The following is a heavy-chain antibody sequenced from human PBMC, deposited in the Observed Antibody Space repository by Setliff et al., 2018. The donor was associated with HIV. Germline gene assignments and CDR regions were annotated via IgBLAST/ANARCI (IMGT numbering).Heavy chain of an antibody. Sequence: SETLSLTCTVSRGSIYTYSWSWIRQTPGKGLEWIGYIYDTGSANYNPSLRNRVTMSVDTAKNQFSLKITPVTDADTAIYYCAGVTYSGRGENYFDWWGQGTLVTVS. D-gene: IGHD5-12*01. J-gene: IGHJ4*02. CDR2: IYDTGSA. V-gene: IGHV4-59*08. CDR3: AGVTYSGRGENYFDW. CDR1: RGSIYTYS.